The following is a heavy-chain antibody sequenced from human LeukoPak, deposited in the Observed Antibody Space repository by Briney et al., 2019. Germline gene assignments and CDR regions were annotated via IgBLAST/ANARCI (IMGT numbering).Heavy chain of an antibody. V-gene: IGHV1-2*02. CDR3: ARDELSCYYYGMDV. J-gene: IGHJ6*02. Sequence: ASVKVSCKASGYTFTGYYMHWVRQAPGQGLEWMGWINPNSGGTNYAQKFQGRVTMTRDTSISTAYMELSRLRSDDTAVYYCARDELSCYYYGMDVWGQGTTVTVSS. D-gene: IGHD2-2*01. CDR1: GYTFTGYY. CDR2: INPNSGGT.